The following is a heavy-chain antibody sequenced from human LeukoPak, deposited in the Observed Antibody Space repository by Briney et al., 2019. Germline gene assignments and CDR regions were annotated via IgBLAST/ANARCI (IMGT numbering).Heavy chain of an antibody. CDR3: ASCSGGSCYLDY. CDR1: GFTFSSYS. J-gene: IGHJ4*02. Sequence: GGSLRLSCAASGFTFSSYSMNWVRQALGKGLEWVSSISSSSSYIYYADSVKGRFTISRDNAKNSLYLQMNSLRAEDTAVYYCASCSGGSCYLDYWGQGTLVTVSS. D-gene: IGHD2-15*01. CDR2: ISSSSSYI. V-gene: IGHV3-21*01.